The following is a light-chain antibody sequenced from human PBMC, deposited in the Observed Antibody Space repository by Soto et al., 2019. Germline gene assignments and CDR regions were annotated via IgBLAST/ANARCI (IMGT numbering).Light chain of an antibody. Sequence: QSVLTQPASVSGSPGQSITISSTGTSSDVGGYNYVSWYQQHPDKVPKLMIYDVSNRPPGVSNRFSGSKSGNTASLTISGLQAEDEADYYCSSYTSISTLVFGTGTKVTVL. CDR1: SSDVGGYNY. V-gene: IGLV2-14*01. J-gene: IGLJ1*01. CDR3: SSYTSISTLV. CDR2: DVS.